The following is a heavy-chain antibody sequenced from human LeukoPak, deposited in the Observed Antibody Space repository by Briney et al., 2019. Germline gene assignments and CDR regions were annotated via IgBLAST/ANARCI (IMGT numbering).Heavy chain of an antibody. CDR2: IRYDGSNK. V-gene: IGHV3-30*02. J-gene: IGHJ6*03. D-gene: IGHD3-16*01. CDR1: GLTFSSYG. CDR3: AKDRGESYYYYMDV. Sequence: GASLRLSCAASGLTFSSYGLHWVRQAPGKGLEWVAFIRYDGSNKYYADSVKGRLTISRDNSKNTLYLQMNSLRAEDTAVYYCAKDRGESYYYYMDVWGKGTTVTISS.